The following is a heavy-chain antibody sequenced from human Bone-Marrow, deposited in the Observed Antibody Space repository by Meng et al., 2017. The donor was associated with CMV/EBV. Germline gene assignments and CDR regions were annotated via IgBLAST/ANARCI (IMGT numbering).Heavy chain of an antibody. V-gene: IGHV4-59*01. J-gene: IGHJ4*02. Sequence: SETLSLTCTVSGGSISSYYWSWIRQPPGKGLEWIGYIYYSGSTNYNPSLKSRVTISVDTSKNQFSLKLSSVTAADTAVYYCARAEYQLLAPVDYWGQGTLVTVSS. CDR3: ARAEYQLLAPVDY. CDR1: GGSISSYY. CDR2: IYYSGST. D-gene: IGHD2-2*01.